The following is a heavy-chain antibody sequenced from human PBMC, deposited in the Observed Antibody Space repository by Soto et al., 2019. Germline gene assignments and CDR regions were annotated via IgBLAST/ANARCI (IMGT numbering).Heavy chain of an antibody. V-gene: IGHV3-21*01. CDR2: ISSSSTYI. J-gene: IGHJ6*02. CDR3: ARDRGRYSNGLVYYGMDV. D-gene: IGHD6-19*01. CDR1: GFTFSSYG. Sequence: EVQLVESGGGLVKPGGSLRLSCAASGFTFSSYGMNWVRQAPGRGLEWVSSISSSSTYIKSADSVKGRFTISRGNAKNSLSVQMNGLRAEDTAVYYCARDRGRYSNGLVYYGMDVWGQGTTVTVSS.